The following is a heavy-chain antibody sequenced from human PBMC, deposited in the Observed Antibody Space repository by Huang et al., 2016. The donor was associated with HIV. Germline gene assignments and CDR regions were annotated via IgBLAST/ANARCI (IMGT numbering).Heavy chain of an antibody. Sequence: VQLVESGGGVVQPGRSLRLACAASGFSFSTCGLHWVRQAQGKGLEWVAVISYDGSNKYYAHSVKGRFTISRDTSENKVYLQMNSLRHEDTAVYYCAKDGADEEWDIDYWGQGTLVTVSS. CDR1: GFSFSTCG. D-gene: IGHD1-26*01. V-gene: IGHV3-30*18. CDR3: AKDGADEEWDIDY. CDR2: ISYDGSNK. J-gene: IGHJ4*02.